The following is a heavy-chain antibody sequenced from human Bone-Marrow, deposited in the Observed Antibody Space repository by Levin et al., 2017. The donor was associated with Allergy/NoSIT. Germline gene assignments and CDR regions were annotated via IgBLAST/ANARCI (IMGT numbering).Heavy chain of an antibody. J-gene: IGHJ3*02. CDR1: GGSINSYY. CDR3: ARDPGWQERLPRDAFDI. V-gene: IGHV4-4*07. Sequence: GSLRLSCTVSGGSINSYYWTWIRQPAGKGLEWIGHIFTSVSTNYNPSLRGRATMSIDMSKNQFSLTLSSVTAADTAVYYCARDPGWQERLPRDAFDIWGQGTTVTVSS. D-gene: IGHD5-24*01. CDR2: IFTSVST.